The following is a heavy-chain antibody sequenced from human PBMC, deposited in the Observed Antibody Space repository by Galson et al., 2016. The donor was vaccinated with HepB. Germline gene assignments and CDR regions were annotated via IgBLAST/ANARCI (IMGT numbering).Heavy chain of an antibody. Sequence: LRLSCAASGFTFSRKGLHWVRQAPGKGLEWVADIWFDGSKEYYADSVKGRFTISRDNSKNTVYLEMNSLRVEDTAVYYCAKDGGGWTDVPLDCRGQGALVTVSS. D-gene: IGHD6-19*01. CDR3: AKDGGGWTDVPLDC. J-gene: IGHJ4*02. CDR2: IWFDGSKE. V-gene: IGHV3-33*06. CDR1: GFTFSRKG.